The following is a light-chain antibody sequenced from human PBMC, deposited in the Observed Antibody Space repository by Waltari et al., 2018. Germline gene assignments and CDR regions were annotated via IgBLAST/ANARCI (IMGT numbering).Light chain of an antibody. V-gene: IGLV2-23*02. CDR3: CSYAGTNTYV. CDR2: EVS. CDR1: SSDVGSYNL. Sequence: QSALTQPASVSGSPGQSITISCTGTSSDVGSYNLVSWYQQDPGKAPKLIISEVSKRPSGVSNRFSGSKSGNTASLTISGLQAEDEADYYCCSYAGTNTYVFGTGTKVTVL. J-gene: IGLJ1*01.